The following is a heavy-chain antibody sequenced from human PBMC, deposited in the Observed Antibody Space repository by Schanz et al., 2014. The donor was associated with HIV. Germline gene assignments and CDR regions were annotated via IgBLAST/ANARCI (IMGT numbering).Heavy chain of an antibody. J-gene: IGHJ6*02. V-gene: IGHV3-33*06. CDR1: GFTFSTND. D-gene: IGHD3-22*01. CDR3: AKDRNHYDSRYRGKGNYYYYYGMDV. Sequence: QVHLVESGGGVVQPGRSLRLSCAASGFTFSTNDMHWVRQAPGKGLEWVALIWYDGSNKIYADSVKGRFTISRDNSKNTLYLQMNSLRPEDTAVYYCAKDRNHYDSRYRGKGNYYYYYGMDVWGQGTTVTVSS. CDR2: IWYDGSNK.